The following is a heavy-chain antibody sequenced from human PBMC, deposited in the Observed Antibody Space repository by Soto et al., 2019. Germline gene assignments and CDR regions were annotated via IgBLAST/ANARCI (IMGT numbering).Heavy chain of an antibody. CDR3: ARDRSTYGGGGTGEVKENWFDT. CDR1: GGSISRYY. CDR2: AYSSGDT. J-gene: IGHJ5*02. V-gene: IGHV4-59*01. D-gene: IGHD2-8*01. Sequence: QVQLQESGPGLVKASETLSLTCSVSGGSISRYYWSWIRQPPGKGLEWIGYAYSSGDTGYNPSLKSRVTMAVDTSKKQVSLQLSSVTAADTAGYYCARDRSTYGGGGTGEVKENWFDTWGQGALGTVSS.